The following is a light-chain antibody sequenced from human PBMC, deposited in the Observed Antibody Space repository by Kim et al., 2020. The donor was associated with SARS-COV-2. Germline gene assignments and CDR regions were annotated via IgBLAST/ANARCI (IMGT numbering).Light chain of an antibody. CDR2: KSS. J-gene: IGKJ1*01. CDR1: QSISNW. V-gene: IGKV1-5*03. Sequence: DIQMTQSPFILSASVGDRVTITCRASQSISNWLAWYQQKPGKAPKLLIYKSSTLQSGVPLRFSASGSDTEFSLTIGSLQPDDFVTYYCQQYNNYPWTFGQGTKVDIK. CDR3: QQYNNYPWT.